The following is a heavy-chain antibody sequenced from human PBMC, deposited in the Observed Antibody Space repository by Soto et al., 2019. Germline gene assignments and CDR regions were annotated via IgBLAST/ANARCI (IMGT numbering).Heavy chain of an antibody. D-gene: IGHD6-19*01. Sequence: GSLRLSCAASGFTFSSYWMHWVRQAPGKGLVWVSRINSDGSSTSYADSVKGRFTISRDNAKNTLYLQMNSLRAEDTAVYYCARVGPGIAVAGTGTDYWGQGTLVTVSS. CDR1: GFTFSSYW. CDR3: ARVGPGIAVAGTGTDY. CDR2: INSDGSST. J-gene: IGHJ4*02. V-gene: IGHV3-74*01.